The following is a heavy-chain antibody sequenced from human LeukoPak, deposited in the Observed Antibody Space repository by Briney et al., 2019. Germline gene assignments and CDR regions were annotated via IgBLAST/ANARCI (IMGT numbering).Heavy chain of an antibody. D-gene: IGHD3-9*01. V-gene: IGHV3-7*01. CDR3: ARGVSEALRYFDWLLDY. CDR1: GFTFSSYW. CDR2: IKQDGSEK. J-gene: IGHJ4*02. Sequence: PGGSLRLSCAASGFTFSSYWMSWVRQAPGKGLEWVANIKQDGSEKYYVDSVKGRFTISRDNAKNSLYLQMNSLRAEDTAVYYCARGVSEALRYFDWLLDYWGQGTLVTVSS.